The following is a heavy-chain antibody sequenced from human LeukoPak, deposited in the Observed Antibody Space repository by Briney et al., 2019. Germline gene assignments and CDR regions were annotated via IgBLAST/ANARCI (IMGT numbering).Heavy chain of an antibody. D-gene: IGHD2-21*01. Sequence: GGSLRLSCAASGFSFSNYWMHWVRQAPGKGLVWVSRINSDGSSTTYADSVKGRFTISRDNAKNTLYLQMNSLRAEDTAVYYCTRDGVEFYNWFDPWGQGTLVTVSS. J-gene: IGHJ5*02. V-gene: IGHV3-74*01. CDR3: TRDGVEFYNWFDP. CDR1: GFSFSNYW. CDR2: INSDGSST.